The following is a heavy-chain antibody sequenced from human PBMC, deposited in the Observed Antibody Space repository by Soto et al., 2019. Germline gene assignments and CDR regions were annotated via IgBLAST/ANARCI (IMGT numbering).Heavy chain of an antibody. CDR2: ISGSGGST. Sequence: EVQLLESGGGLVQPGGSLRLSCAASGFTFSSDAMSWVRQAPGKGLEWVSAISGSGGSTYYADSVKGQFTFSKDTSKNPLYLQMNSERAEATVVNNCVGRSSGWYFNYWGQGTLVTVSS. CDR1: GFTFSSDA. CDR3: VGRSSGWYFNY. J-gene: IGHJ4*02. D-gene: IGHD6-19*01. V-gene: IGHV3-23*01.